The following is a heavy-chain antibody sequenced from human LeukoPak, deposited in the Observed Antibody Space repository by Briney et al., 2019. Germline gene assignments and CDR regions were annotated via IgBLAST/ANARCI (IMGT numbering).Heavy chain of an antibody. CDR3: ARDRAYYYDSSHGAFDI. V-gene: IGHV1-69*13. D-gene: IGHD3-22*01. J-gene: IGHJ3*02. CDR2: IIPIFGTA. CDR1: GGTFSSYA. Sequence: ASVKVSCKVSGGTFSSYAISWVRQAPGQGLEWMGGIIPIFGTANYAQKFQGRVTITADESTSTAYMELSSLRSEDTAVYYCARDRAYYYDSSHGAFDIWGQGTMVTVSS.